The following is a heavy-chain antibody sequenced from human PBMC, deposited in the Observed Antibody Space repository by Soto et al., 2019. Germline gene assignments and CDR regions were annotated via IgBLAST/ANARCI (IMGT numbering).Heavy chain of an antibody. D-gene: IGHD4-17*01. CDR2: IYYSGVP. V-gene: IGHV4-31*03. CDR3: ARDRRGGATVTTFDY. J-gene: IGHJ4*02. Sequence: QMQLQESGPGLVKPSQTLSLTCTVSGDSISSGGYYWSWIRHHPGKGLEWIGCIYYSGVPYYNPSLKSRNTISVDTSKNQFSLKMTSVTAADTAVYYCARDRRGGATVTTFDYWGQGTLVTVSS. CDR1: GDSISSGGYY.